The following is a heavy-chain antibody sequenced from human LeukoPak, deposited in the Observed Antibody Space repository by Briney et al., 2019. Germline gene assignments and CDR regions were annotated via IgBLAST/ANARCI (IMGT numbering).Heavy chain of an antibody. Sequence: GGSLRLSCSASGFIFSTYTMYWVRQAPGKGLEFVSVINGDGRTTYYADSVKGRFTISRDNSKNTLYLQMNSLRAEDTAVYYCAKSAPGYSSGWYGDDYWGQGTLVTVSS. V-gene: IGHV3-64*04. CDR2: INGDGRTT. CDR1: GFIFSTYT. CDR3: AKSAPGYSSGWYGDDY. D-gene: IGHD6-19*01. J-gene: IGHJ4*02.